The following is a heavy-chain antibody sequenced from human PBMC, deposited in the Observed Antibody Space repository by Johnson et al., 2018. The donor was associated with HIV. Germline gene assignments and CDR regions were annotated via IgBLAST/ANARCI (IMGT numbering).Heavy chain of an antibody. J-gene: IGHJ3*02. Sequence: VQLVESGGGLVQPGGSLRLSCAASGFTFSSYDMHWVRQATGKGLEWVSAIGTAGDTYYPGSVKGRFTISRENAKNSLYLQMNSLRAGDTAVYYCATSQLALPPGVFDIWGQGTMVTVSS. V-gene: IGHV3-13*01. CDR1: GFTFSSYD. D-gene: IGHD6-6*01. CDR2: IGTAGDT. CDR3: ATSQLALPPGVFDI.